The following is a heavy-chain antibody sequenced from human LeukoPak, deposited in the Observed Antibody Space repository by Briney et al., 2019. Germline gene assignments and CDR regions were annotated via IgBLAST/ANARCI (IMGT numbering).Heavy chain of an antibody. CDR2: ISGSCGST. V-gene: IGHV3-23*01. CDR3: ANQPAGLHN. J-gene: IGHJ4*02. D-gene: IGHD2-2*01. CDR1: GLPFSNAW. Sequence: GGSLRLSCTASGLPFSNAWISWVRRARGKVLEGVSPISGSCGSTYYAHCEKRRYTIYIDNSKNTLYLQTNSERPENGAVYYSANQPAGLHNWGQGTLVTVSS.